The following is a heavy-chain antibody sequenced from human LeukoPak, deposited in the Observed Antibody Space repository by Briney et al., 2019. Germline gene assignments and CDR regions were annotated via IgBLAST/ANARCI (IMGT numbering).Heavy chain of an antibody. D-gene: IGHD3-9*01. Sequence: GGSLRLSCAASGFTFSSYAMHWVRQAPGKGLEWVAVISYDGSKNYHADSVKGRFTISRDNSKNTLYLQMNSLRAEDTAVYYCARAGDTYDILTGYFDYWGQGILVTASS. CDR3: ARAGDTYDILTGYFDY. CDR2: ISYDGSKN. V-gene: IGHV3-30*04. J-gene: IGHJ4*02. CDR1: GFTFSSYA.